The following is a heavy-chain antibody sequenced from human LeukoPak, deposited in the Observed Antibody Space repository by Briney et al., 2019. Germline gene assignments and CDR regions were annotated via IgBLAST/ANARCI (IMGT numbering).Heavy chain of an antibody. CDR3: ARGPPNWGYDY. V-gene: IGHV1-8*01. CDR2: MSPNSGNT. Sequence: ASVKVSCKASGYTFTSYDINWVRQATGQGPEWMGWMSPNSGNTGYAQKFQGRVAMTRSTSMSTAYMELSSLRSEDTAVYYCARGPPNWGYDYWGQGTLVTVSS. CDR1: GYTFTSYD. J-gene: IGHJ4*02. D-gene: IGHD7-27*01.